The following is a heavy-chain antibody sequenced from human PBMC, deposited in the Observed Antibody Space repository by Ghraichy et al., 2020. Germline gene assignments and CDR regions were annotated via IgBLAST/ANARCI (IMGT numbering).Heavy chain of an antibody. Sequence: TLSLTCTVSGGSISSSSYYWGWIRQPPGKGLEWIGTLHSGGSTYYNPSLKSRVAISVDTSKNQFSLTLSAVTAADTAVFYCARQVYDSSGYYWLDYWGQGTPVSVSA. J-gene: IGHJ4*02. D-gene: IGHD3-22*01. CDR2: LHSGGST. CDR1: GGSISSSSYY. CDR3: ARQVYDSSGYYWLDY. V-gene: IGHV4-39*01.